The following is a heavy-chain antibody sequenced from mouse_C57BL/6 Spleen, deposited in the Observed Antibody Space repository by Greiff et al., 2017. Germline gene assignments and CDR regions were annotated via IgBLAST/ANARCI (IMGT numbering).Heavy chain of an antibody. Sequence: EVQLVASGGGLVKPGGSLKLSCAASGFTFSSYAMSWVRQTPEKRLEWVATISDGGSYTYYPDNVKGRFTISRDNAKNNLYLQMSHLKSEDTAMYYCARITPAEYFDYWGQGTTLTVSS. CDR2: ISDGGSYT. CDR3: ARITPAEYFDY. J-gene: IGHJ2*01. CDR1: GFTFSSYA. D-gene: IGHD1-1*01. V-gene: IGHV5-4*01.